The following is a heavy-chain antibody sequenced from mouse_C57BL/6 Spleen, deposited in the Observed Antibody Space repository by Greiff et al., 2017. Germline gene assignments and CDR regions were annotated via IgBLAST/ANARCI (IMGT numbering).Heavy chain of an antibody. J-gene: IGHJ4*01. Sequence: DVMLVESGGGLVKPGGSLKLSCAASGFTFSDYGMHWVRQAPEKGLEWVAYISSGSSTIYYADTVKGRFTISRDNAKNTLFLQMTSLRSEDTAMYYCASQGNDYDDGNYYAMDYWGQGTSVTVSS. CDR1: GFTFSDYG. CDR3: ASQGNDYDDGNYYAMDY. D-gene: IGHD2-4*01. CDR2: ISSGSSTI. V-gene: IGHV5-17*01.